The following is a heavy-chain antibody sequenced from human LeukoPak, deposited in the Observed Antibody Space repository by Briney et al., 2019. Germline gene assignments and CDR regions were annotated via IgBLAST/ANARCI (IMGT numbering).Heavy chain of an antibody. J-gene: IGHJ4*02. CDR2: IYSVGST. D-gene: IGHD1-26*01. V-gene: IGHV3-53*01. CDR3: ARDRGSGSYYVAFDY. Sequence: GGSLRLSCAASGFTVSSNDMSWVRQAPGKGLEWVSVIYSVGSTYYADCVKGRFTISRDKCKNTLYLQMNSPRAEHTAVYYCARDRGSGSYYVAFDYWGQGTLVTVSS. CDR1: GFTVSSND.